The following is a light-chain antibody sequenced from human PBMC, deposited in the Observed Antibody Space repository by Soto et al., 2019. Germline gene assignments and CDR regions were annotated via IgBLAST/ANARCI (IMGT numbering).Light chain of an antibody. CDR2: GAS. V-gene: IGKV3-20*01. J-gene: IGKJ2*01. CDR1: QSVSSSY. Sequence: EIVLTQSPGTLSLSPGERATLSCRASQSVSSSYLAWYQQKPGQAPRLLIYGASNRATGIPDRFSGSGSGTDFTLTISSLEPEDFAVYYCQQYGSSGTFGQGTKLEIK. CDR3: QQYGSSGT.